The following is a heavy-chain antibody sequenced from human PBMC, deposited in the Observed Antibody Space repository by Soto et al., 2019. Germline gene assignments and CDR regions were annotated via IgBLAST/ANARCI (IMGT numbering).Heavy chain of an antibody. D-gene: IGHD6-6*01. CDR2: INHSGST. CDR1: GGSFSDYY. CDR3: ASGSSSSFVDY. V-gene: IGHV4-34*01. J-gene: IGHJ4*02. Sequence: SETLSLTCAVYGGSFSDYYWSWIRQPPGKGLEWIGEINHSGSTNYNPSLKSRATISVDTSKNQFSLKLSSVTAADTAVYYRASGSSSSFVDYWGQGTLVTVSS.